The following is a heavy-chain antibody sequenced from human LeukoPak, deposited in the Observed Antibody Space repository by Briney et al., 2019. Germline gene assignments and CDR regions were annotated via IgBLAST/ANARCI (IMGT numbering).Heavy chain of an antibody. J-gene: IGHJ6*02. CDR3: AKVGYCSSTSCYHWVEYYYGTDV. CDR1: GFTFSSYA. D-gene: IGHD2-2*01. Sequence: PGGSLRLSCAASGFTFSSYAMSWVRQAPGKGLEWVSAISGSGGSTYYADSVKGRFTISRDNSKNTLYLQMNSLRAEDTAVYYCAKVGYCSSTSCYHWVEYYYGTDVWGQGTTVTVSS. CDR2: ISGSGGST. V-gene: IGHV3-23*01.